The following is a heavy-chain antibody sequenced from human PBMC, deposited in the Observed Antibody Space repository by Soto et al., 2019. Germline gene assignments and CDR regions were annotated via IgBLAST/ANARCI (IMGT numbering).Heavy chain of an antibody. CDR2: IYYSGST. CDR3: ARGGGYDAAFDY. J-gene: IGHJ4*02. Sequence: QVQLQESGPGLVKPSQTLSLTCTVSGGSISSGGYYWSWIRQHPGKGLEWIGYIYYSGSTYYKPSLESRVTISVDTSKNQFSLELSSVTAADTAVYYCARGGGYDAAFDYWGQGTLVTVSS. CDR1: GGSISSGGYY. V-gene: IGHV4-31*03. D-gene: IGHD5-12*01.